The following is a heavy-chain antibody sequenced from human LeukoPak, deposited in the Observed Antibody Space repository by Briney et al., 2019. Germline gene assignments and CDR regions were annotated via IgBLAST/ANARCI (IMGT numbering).Heavy chain of an antibody. Sequence: SGTLSLTCTVSGDSISSYYWSWIRQPPGKGLEWIGHIYYSGSTNYNPSLKSRVTISVDTSKNQFSLKLSSVTAADTAVYYCARVDYGDYVIDYWGQGTLVTVSS. CDR3: ARVDYGDYVIDY. V-gene: IGHV4-59*01. J-gene: IGHJ4*02. D-gene: IGHD4-17*01. CDR1: GDSISSYY. CDR2: IYYSGST.